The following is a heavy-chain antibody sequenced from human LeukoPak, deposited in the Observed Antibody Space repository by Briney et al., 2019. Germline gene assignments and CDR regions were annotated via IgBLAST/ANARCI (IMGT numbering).Heavy chain of an antibody. J-gene: IGHJ3*02. CDR1: GGSISSGSYY. D-gene: IGHD5-18*01. CDR3: ARSEYSYGADAFDI. V-gene: IGHV4-61*01. Sequence: SQTLSLTCTVSGGSISSGSYYWSWIRQPPGKGLEWIGYIYYSGSTNYSPSLKSRVTISVDTSKNQFSLKLSSVTAADTAVYYCARSEYSYGADAFDIWGQGTMVTVSS. CDR2: IYYSGST.